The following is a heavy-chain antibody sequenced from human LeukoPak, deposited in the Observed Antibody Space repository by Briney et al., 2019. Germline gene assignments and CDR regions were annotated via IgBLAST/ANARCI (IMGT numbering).Heavy chain of an antibody. Sequence: GGSLRLSCAASGFTFSSYAMHWVRQAPGKGLEWVAVISYDGSNKYYADSVKGRFTISRDNSKNTLYLQMNSLRAEDTAVYYCAEAKYSSGWYLDGYWGQGTLVTVSS. CDR3: AEAKYSSGWYLDGY. CDR1: GFTFSSYA. CDR2: ISYDGSNK. D-gene: IGHD6-19*01. J-gene: IGHJ4*02. V-gene: IGHV3-30-3*02.